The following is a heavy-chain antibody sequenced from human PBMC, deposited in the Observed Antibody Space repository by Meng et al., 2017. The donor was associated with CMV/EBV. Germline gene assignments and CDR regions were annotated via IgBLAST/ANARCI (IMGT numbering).Heavy chain of an antibody. J-gene: IGHJ4*02. CDR2: ISSSSSYI. D-gene: IGHD2-15*01. V-gene: IGHV3-21*01. CDR1: GFTFSSYS. CDR3: ARDPFRQEGGHY. Sequence: GESLKISCAASGFTFSSYSMNWVRQAPGKGLEWVSSISSSSSYIYYADSVKGRFTISRDNAKNSLYLQMNSLRAEDTAVYYCARDPFRQEGGHYWGQGTLVTVSS.